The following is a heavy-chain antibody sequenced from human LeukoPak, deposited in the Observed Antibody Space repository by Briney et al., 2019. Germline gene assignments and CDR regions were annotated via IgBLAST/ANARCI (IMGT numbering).Heavy chain of an antibody. V-gene: IGHV3-66*01. CDR3: ARSPPYLLWFGFGY. CDR2: IYSGGST. CDR1: GFTVSSNY. J-gene: IGHJ4*02. D-gene: IGHD3-10*01. Sequence: GGSLRLSCAASGFTVSSNYVSWVRQAPGKGLEWVSVIYSGGSTYYADSVKGRFTISRDNSKNTLYLQMNSLRAEDTAVYYCARSPPYLLWFGFGYWGQGTLVTVSS.